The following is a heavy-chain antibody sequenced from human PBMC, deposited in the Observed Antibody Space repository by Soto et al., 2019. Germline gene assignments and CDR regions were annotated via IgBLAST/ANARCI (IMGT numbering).Heavy chain of an antibody. CDR3: AKDGGFLTYNMDV. Sequence: GSLRLSCAASGFAFTNYAMNWVRQAPGKGLEWVSVISGSGGAAYYAGSVKGRFTISRDNSKNTLYLQMNSLRAEDTALYYCAKDGGFLTYNMDVWGQGTTVTVSS. CDR1: GFAFTNYA. V-gene: IGHV3-23*01. D-gene: IGHD3-3*01. CDR2: ISGSGGAA. J-gene: IGHJ6*02.